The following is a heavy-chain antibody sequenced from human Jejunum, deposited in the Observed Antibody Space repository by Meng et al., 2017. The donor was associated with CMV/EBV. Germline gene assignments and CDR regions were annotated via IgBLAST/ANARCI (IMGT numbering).Heavy chain of an antibody. CDR2: INPNSGNA. CDR1: GYTFIDYY. D-gene: IGHD6-19*01. Sequence: QVQLVQSGAEVKKPGASVKVSCKTSGYTFIDYYIHWVRQAPGQGPEWMGRINPNSGNANYAQKFQGRVTMTRDRAIRTVYMEVSGLGSDDTAVYYCARHGGYSTGWFYWGQGTLVTVSS. J-gene: IGHJ4*02. V-gene: IGHV1-2*06. CDR3: ARHGGYSTGWFY.